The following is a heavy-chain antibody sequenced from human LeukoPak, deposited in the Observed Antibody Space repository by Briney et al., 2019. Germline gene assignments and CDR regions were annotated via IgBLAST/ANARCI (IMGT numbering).Heavy chain of an antibody. CDR3: ARRATEQTRDAFDI. V-gene: IGHV5-51*01. CDR2: IYPGDSDT. CDR1: GYSFTSHW. Sequence: GESLKISCKGSGYSFTSHWIGWVRQMPGKGLEWMGIIYPGDSDTRYRSSFQGQVTISADKSISTAYLQWSSLKASDTAMYYCARRATEQTRDAFDIWGQGTMVTVSS. D-gene: IGHD1-26*01. J-gene: IGHJ3*02.